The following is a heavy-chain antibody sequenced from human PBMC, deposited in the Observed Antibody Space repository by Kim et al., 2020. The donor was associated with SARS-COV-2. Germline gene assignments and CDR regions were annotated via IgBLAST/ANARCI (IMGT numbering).Heavy chain of an antibody. CDR2: IYYSGST. D-gene: IGHD5-18*01. V-gene: IGHV4-39*01. J-gene: IGHJ6*01. CDR1: GGSISSSSYY. Sequence: SETLSLTCTVSGGSISSSSYYWGWIRQPPGKGLEWIGSIYYSGSTYYNPSLKSRVTISVDTSKNQFSLKLSSMTAADTAVYYCASSGYSYGYYYYGMDV. CDR3: ASSGYSYGYYYYGMDV.